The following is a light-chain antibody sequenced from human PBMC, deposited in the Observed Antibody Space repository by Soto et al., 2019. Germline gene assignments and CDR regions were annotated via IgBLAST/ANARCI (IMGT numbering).Light chain of an antibody. CDR2: DAS. V-gene: IGKV1-5*01. Sequence: DIQMTQSPSTLSASIGDRVTITCRASQGITTFLAWYQQKPGKAPQILIYDASKLEPGVPSRLSGGGSGTEFTLTISSLQPDDFATYYCQQYSTYPLTFG. CDR1: QGITTF. J-gene: IGKJ4*01. CDR3: QQYSTYPLT.